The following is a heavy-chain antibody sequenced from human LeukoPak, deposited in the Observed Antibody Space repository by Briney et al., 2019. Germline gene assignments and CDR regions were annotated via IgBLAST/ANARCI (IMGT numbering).Heavy chain of an antibody. V-gene: IGHV1-8*01. CDR2: MNPNRGDT. Sequence: ASVKVSCKASGYTFTSYDIHWVRQATGQGLEWMGRMNPNRGDTDYAQKFQGRVTMTRDTSISTAYMELSSLRSEDTALYYCARGDYGDYVGPPDYWGQGTLVTVSS. D-gene: IGHD4-17*01. CDR1: GYTFTSYD. CDR3: ARGDYGDYVGPPDY. J-gene: IGHJ4*02.